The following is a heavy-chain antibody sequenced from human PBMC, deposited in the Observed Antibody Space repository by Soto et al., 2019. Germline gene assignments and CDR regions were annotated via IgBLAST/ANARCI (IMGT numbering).Heavy chain of an antibody. Sequence: QVHLQESGPGLVKPSGTLSLTCGVSGGSISSINWWSWVRQTPGKGLEWIGEIYYSGRTNYNPSLTSLVTMSIDKSKNQFFLNLTSVTAADTALYYCARSSGVSATNWFDAWGQGTLVTVSS. CDR2: IYYSGRT. CDR3: ARSSGVSATNWFDA. V-gene: IGHV4-4*02. J-gene: IGHJ5*02. D-gene: IGHD3-10*01. CDR1: GGSISSINW.